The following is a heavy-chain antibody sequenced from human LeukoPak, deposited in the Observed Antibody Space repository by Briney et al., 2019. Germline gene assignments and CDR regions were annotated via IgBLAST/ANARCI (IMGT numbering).Heavy chain of an antibody. V-gene: IGHV5-10-1*01. J-gene: IGHJ5*02. CDR2: IDPSDSYT. CDR1: GYSFTSYW. Sequence: GESLRISCKASGYSFTSYWISWVRPMPGKGLEWMGMIDPSDSYTNYSPSFQGHVTISADKSVSTAYLQWSSLKASDTAIYYCARGQYYFGSGSSWGQGTLVTVSS. D-gene: IGHD3-10*01. CDR3: ARGQYYFGSGSS.